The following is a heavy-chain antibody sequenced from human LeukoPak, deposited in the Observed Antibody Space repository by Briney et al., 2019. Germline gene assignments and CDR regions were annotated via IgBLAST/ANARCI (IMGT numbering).Heavy chain of an antibody. J-gene: IGHJ4*02. CDR3: AREGAGSGWPDY. Sequence: GASVKVSCKASGYTFINYGIGWVRQATGQGLEWMGWINGYNGNTNYAQKLQGRVSMTTDTSTNTAYMELRSLRSDDTAEYYCAREGAGSGWPDYWGQGTLVTVSS. CDR1: GYTFINYG. CDR2: INGYNGNT. D-gene: IGHD6-19*01. V-gene: IGHV1-18*01.